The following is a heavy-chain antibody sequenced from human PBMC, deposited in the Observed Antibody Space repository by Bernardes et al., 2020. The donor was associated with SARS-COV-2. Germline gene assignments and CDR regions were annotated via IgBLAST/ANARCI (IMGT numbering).Heavy chain of an antibody. CDR2: INDPGASA. V-gene: IGHV3-23*01. CDR3: SKAPYSFRAGSPFTDDF. Sequence: GGSLRLSCAASGFTFSSYPMSWVRQAPGKGLEWVSTINDPGASAAYADSVKGRFTIFRDNSKYTLYLRMNSLSAGDTAIYYCSKAPYSFRAGSPFTDDFWGEGPLVSVSA. J-gene: IGHJ4*02. D-gene: IGHD3-10*01. CDR1: GFTFSSYP.